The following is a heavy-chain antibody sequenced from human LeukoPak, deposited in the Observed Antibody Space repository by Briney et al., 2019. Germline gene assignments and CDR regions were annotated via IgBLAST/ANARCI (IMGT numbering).Heavy chain of an antibody. V-gene: IGHV4-59*01. CDR1: GGSISSYY. Sequence: SETLSLTCTVAGGSISSYYWSWIRQPPGKGLEWIGYIYYSGSTNYNPSLKSRVTISVDTSKNQFSLKLSSVTAADTAVYYCARGGPYYDILTGYYSHLDYWGQGTLVTVSS. CDR3: ARGGPYYDILTGYYSHLDY. CDR2: IYYSGST. J-gene: IGHJ4*02. D-gene: IGHD3-9*01.